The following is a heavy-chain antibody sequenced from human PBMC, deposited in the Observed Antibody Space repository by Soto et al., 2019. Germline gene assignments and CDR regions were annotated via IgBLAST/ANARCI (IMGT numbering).Heavy chain of an antibody. Sequence: GGSLRLSCAASGFTFSSYWMSWVRQAPGKGLEWVANIKQVGSEKYYVDSVKGRFTISRDNAKNSLYLQMNSLRAEDTAVYYCARAPLVGYSGYDPYWYFDLWGRGTLVTVSS. D-gene: IGHD5-12*01. V-gene: IGHV3-7*01. CDR1: GFTFSSYW. J-gene: IGHJ2*01. CDR2: IKQVGSEK. CDR3: ARAPLVGYSGYDPYWYFDL.